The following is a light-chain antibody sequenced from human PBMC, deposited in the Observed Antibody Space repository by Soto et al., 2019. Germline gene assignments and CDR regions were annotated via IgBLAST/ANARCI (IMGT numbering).Light chain of an antibody. CDR3: QQYGSSEII. CDR1: QSVSSY. CDR2: GAS. J-gene: IGKJ5*01. Sequence: ESVLTQAPATLSLSPGERATLSCRASQSVSSYLAWYQQKPGQAPRLLIYGASSRATGIPDRFSGSGSGTDFTLTITRLEPEDFAVFYCQQYGSSEIIFGQGTRLEIK. V-gene: IGKV3-20*01.